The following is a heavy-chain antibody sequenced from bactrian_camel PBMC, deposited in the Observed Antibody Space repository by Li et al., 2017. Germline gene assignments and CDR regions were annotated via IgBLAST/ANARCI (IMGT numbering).Heavy chain of an antibody. V-gene: IGHV3S40*01. Sequence: VQLVESGGGLVQPGGSLRLSCAASGFPFSSYAMTWVRQAPGKGLEWVSSIDSGGGSTYYSDYVKGRFTISRDNAKNTVSLELNSLKIEDMAMYYCTGASFAIWCQGTQVTVS. J-gene: IGHJ4*01. D-gene: IGHD3*01. CDR2: IDSGGGST. CDR3: TGASFAI. CDR1: GFPFSSYA.